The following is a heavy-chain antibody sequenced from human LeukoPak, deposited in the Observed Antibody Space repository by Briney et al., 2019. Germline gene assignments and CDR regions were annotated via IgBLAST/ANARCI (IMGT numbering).Heavy chain of an antibody. V-gene: IGHV3-23*01. CDR1: GFTFSSYA. Sequence: PGGYLTLSCAASGFTFSSYAMRWVRQAPGKGLEWVSDISGSGGSTYYADSVKGRFTISRDNSKNTLYLQMNSLRAEDTAVYYCAKGDIVVGGYDYWGQGTLVTVSS. CDR3: AKGDIVVGGYDY. CDR2: ISGSGGST. J-gene: IGHJ4*02. D-gene: IGHD2-15*01.